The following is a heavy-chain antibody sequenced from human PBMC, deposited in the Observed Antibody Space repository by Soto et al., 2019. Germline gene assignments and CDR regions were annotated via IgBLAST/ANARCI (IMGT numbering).Heavy chain of an antibody. V-gene: IGHV1-46*01. D-gene: IGHD3-22*01. CDR2: INPSGGST. Sequence: ASVKVSCKASGYTFTSYYMHWVRQAPGQGLEWMGIINPSGGSTSYAQKFQGRVTMTRDTSTSTVYMELSGLRSEDTAVYYCARESYYYDSSGQSGAFDIWGQGTMVTVSS. CDR1: GYTFTSYY. J-gene: IGHJ3*02. CDR3: ARESYYYDSSGQSGAFDI.